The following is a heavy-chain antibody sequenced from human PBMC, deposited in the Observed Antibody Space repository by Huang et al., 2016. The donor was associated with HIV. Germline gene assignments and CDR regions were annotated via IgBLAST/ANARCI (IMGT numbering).Heavy chain of an antibody. J-gene: IGHJ3*02. D-gene: IGHD2-15*01. V-gene: IGHV3-48*02. Sequence: EVQLVESGGGLVQPGGSLRVSCAASGFTFSHYTMNWVRQARGKGLEWISYISCSSNSIYFADSVKVRITISRYKSKNSLYLQINSLRDEDTAVYYCAREGLYCSGGNCYGLFAFAIWGRGTTVTVSS. CDR3: AREGLYCSGGNCYGLFAFAI. CDR1: GFTFSHYT. CDR2: ISCSSNSI.